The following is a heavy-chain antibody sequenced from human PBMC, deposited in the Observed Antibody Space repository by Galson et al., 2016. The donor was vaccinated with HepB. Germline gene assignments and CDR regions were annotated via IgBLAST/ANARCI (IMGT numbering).Heavy chain of an antibody. V-gene: IGHV3-11*01. CDR2: ISSSGGTI. CDR1: GFTFSDYY. Sequence: SLRLSCATSGFTFSDYYMSWIRQAPGKGLEWISYISSSGGTIYYADSVKGRFTISRDNAKNSLNLQMNSLRAEDTAVYYCARASQLLRKGWFDPWGQGTLVTVSS. J-gene: IGHJ5*02. D-gene: IGHD2-2*01. CDR3: ARASQLLRKGWFDP.